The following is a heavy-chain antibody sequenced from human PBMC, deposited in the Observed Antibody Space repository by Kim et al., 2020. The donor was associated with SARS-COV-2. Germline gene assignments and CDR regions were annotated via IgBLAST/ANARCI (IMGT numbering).Heavy chain of an antibody. V-gene: IGHV4-31*02. CDR3: AREPYYDYVWGTLGGMDV. J-gene: IGHJ6*02. Sequence: KSRVTMSVDTSKNQFSLKLSSVTAADTAVYYCAREPYYDYVWGTLGGMDVWGQGTTVTVSS. D-gene: IGHD3-16*01.